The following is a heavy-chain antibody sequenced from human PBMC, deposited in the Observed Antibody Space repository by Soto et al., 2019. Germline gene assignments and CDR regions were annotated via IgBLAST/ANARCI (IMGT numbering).Heavy chain of an antibody. CDR3: AREVPSSGVNYIDY. D-gene: IGHD3-22*01. Sequence: EVSLRRSCAVAGFTVSDYWMHWGRKAPGEGLVWVSRISDDATSTSYAKFVKGRFTISRDNAKNMVYLQLNSLTAEDTAFYFCAREVPSSGVNYIDYWGQGTLVTVSS. V-gene: IGHV3-74*01. J-gene: IGHJ4*02. CDR1: GFTVSDYW. CDR2: ISDDATST.